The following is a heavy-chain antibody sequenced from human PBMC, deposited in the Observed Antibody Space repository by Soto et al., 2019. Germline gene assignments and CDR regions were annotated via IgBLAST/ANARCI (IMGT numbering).Heavy chain of an antibody. V-gene: IGHV1-69*02. D-gene: IGHD2-15*01. CDR2: IIPILGIA. CDR3: ARTKVKELLRFDY. Sequence: QVQLVQSGAEVKKPGSSVKVSCKASGGTFSSYTISWVRQAPGQGLEWMGRIIPILGIANYAQKFQGRVTITADKSTSTAYMELSSLRSEDTAVYYCARTKVKELLRFDYWGQGTLVTVSS. CDR1: GGTFSSYT. J-gene: IGHJ4*02.